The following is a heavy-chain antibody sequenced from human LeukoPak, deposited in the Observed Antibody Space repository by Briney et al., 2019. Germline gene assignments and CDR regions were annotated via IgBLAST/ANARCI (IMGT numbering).Heavy chain of an antibody. CDR2: MYHSGNT. Sequence: SETLSLTCTVSGGSISRYYWSWIRQPPGKGLEWIGYMYHSGNTNYNPSLRSRVTISVDTSKNQFSLKLRSVTAADTAVYYCARVTGYVIEDYFDYWGQGTLVTVSS. CDR3: ARVTGYVIEDYFDY. CDR1: GGSISRYY. J-gene: IGHJ4*02. D-gene: IGHD3-22*01. V-gene: IGHV4-59*01.